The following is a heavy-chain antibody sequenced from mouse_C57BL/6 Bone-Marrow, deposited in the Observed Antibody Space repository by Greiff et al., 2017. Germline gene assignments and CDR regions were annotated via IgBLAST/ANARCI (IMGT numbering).Heavy chain of an antibody. Sequence: QVQLQQPGAELVRPGSSVKLSCKASGYTFTSYWMHWVKQRPIQGLEWIGNIDPSDSATHYNQKFKDKATLTVDKSSSTAYMQLSSLTSEDSAVYCCARHYEYGAWFAYWGQGTLVTVSA. J-gene: IGHJ3*01. D-gene: IGHD2-4*01. CDR2: IDPSDSAT. V-gene: IGHV1-52*01. CDR3: ARHYEYGAWFAY. CDR1: GYTFTSYW.